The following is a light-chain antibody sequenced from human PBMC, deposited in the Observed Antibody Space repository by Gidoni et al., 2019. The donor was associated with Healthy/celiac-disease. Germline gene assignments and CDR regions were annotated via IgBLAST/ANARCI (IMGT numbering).Light chain of an antibody. V-gene: IGKV1-5*03. CDR1: QSISSW. CDR3: QQYNSYGLT. CDR2: KAS. Sequence: DIQISQSPSTLSASVGDRVTITCRASQSISSWLAWYQQKPGKAPKLLIYKASSLESGVPSRFSGSGSGTEFTLTISSLQPDDFATYYCQQYNSYGLTFGGGTKVEIK. J-gene: IGKJ4*01.